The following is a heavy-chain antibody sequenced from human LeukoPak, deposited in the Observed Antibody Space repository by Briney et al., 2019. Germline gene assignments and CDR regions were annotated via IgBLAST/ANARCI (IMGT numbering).Heavy chain of an antibody. V-gene: IGHV1-2*02. CDR3: PNIAAAGTDFDY. J-gene: IGHJ4*02. CDR1: RYTFTGYY. CDR2: INPNSGGT. Sequence: GASVKVSCKASRYTFTGYYMHWIRQAPGQGLEWMGWINPNSGGTNFAQNFQGRVTMTRDTSISTAYMELSRLRSDDTAVYYCPNIAAAGTDFDYWGQGTLVTVSS. D-gene: IGHD6-13*01.